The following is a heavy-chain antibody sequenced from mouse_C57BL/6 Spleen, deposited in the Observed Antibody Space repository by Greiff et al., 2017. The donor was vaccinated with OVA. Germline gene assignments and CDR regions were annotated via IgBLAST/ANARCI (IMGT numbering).Heavy chain of an antibody. Sequence: QLKESGAELARPGASVKLSCKASGYTFTSYGISWVKQRTGQGLEWIGEIYPRSGNTYYNEKFKGKATLTADKSSSTAYMELRSLTSEDSAVYFCARSGGLLRYFDYWGQGTTLTVSS. CDR1: GYTFTSYG. J-gene: IGHJ2*01. CDR3: ARSGGLLRYFDY. V-gene: IGHV1-81*01. D-gene: IGHD1-1*01. CDR2: IYPRSGNT.